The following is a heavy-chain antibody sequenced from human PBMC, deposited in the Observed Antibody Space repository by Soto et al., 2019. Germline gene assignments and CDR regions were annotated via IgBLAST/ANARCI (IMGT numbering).Heavy chain of an antibody. J-gene: IGHJ6*02. V-gene: IGHV3-11*01. CDR2: ISGGGTTV. Sequence: QVQLVESGGGLVKPGGSLRLSCAASGFAFSDFYMSWTRQAPGKGLEWISYISGGGTTVFYADSVKGRFTISRDNAQKSPYLQMDSLTSEDTAIYYCARDREPSVYHGMAVWGQGTTVTVSS. CDR1: GFAFSDFY. CDR3: ARDREPSVYHGMAV.